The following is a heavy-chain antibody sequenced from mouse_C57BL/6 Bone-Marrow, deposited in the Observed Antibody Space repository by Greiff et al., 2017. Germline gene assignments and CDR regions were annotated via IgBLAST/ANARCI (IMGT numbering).Heavy chain of an antibody. V-gene: IGHV14-4*01. Sequence: DVKLVESGAELVRPGASVKLSCTASGFNIKDDYMHWVKQRPEQGLEWIGWIDPENGDTEYASKFQGKATITADTSSNHAYLQLSSLTSEDTAVFYCTTTNCINYERERDYWGQGTTVTVSS. CDR2: IDPENGDT. CDR1: GFNIKDDY. J-gene: IGHJ4*01. CDR3: TTTNCINYERERDY. D-gene: IGHD2-5*01.